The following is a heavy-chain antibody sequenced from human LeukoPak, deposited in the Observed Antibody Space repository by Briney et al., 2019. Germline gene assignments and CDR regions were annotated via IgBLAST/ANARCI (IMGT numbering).Heavy chain of an antibody. CDR1: GFTFSGSA. CDR2: INHSGST. V-gene: IGHV4-34*01. J-gene: IGHJ5*02. Sequence: GSLRLSCAASGFTFSGSAMTWIRQPPGKGLEWIGEINHSGSTNYNPSLKSRVTISVDTSKNQFSLKLSSVTAADTAVYYCARGGLNNWFDPWGQGTLVTVSS. CDR3: ARGGLNNWFDP. D-gene: IGHD3-10*01.